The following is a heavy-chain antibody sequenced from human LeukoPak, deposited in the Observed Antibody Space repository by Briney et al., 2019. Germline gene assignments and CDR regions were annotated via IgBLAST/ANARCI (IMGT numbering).Heavy chain of an antibody. CDR2: INHSGST. V-gene: IGHV4-34*01. CDR1: GGSFSGYY. D-gene: IGHD1-26*01. Sequence: PSETLSLTCAVYGGSFSGYYWSWIRQPPGKGLERIGEINHSGSTNYNPSLKSRVTISVDTSKNQFSLKLSSVTAADTAVYYCARGQRWELLSYYFDYWGQGTLVTVSS. J-gene: IGHJ4*02. CDR3: ARGQRWELLSYYFDY.